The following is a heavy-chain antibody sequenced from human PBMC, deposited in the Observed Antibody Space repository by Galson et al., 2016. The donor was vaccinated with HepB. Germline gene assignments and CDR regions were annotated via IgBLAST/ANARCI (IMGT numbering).Heavy chain of an antibody. J-gene: IGHJ5*02. D-gene: IGHD3-22*01. Sequence: SLRLSCAASGFTFSKNSMNWVRQAPGKGLEWVSYISSSGSVINYADSVKGRFIISRDNAKNSLHLQMNSLRAEDTAVYYCARFGAITYYYDRSPRFDPWGQGTLVTVSS. CDR1: GFTFSKNS. V-gene: IGHV3-48*01. CDR2: ISSSGSVI. CDR3: ARFGAITYYYDRSPRFDP.